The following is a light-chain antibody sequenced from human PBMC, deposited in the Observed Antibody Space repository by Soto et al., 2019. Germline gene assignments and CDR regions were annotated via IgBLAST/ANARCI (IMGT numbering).Light chain of an antibody. J-gene: IGKJ1*01. CDR2: GAS. CDR3: QQYGSSPWT. V-gene: IGKV3-20*01. CDR1: QSVSSSY. Sequence: EIVLTQSPGTLSLSPGERATLSCRASQSVSSSYLAWYQQKPGQAPRLLIYGASSRATGIPDRFSGSGSGTDFTLTISRLEPEDFAVYYFQQYGSSPWTFGPGTKVEIK.